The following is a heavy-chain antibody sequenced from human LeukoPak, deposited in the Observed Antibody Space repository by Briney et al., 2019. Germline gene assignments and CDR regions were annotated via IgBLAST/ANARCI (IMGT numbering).Heavy chain of an antibody. CDR3: ASERPSSSWYDY. CDR1: GFTFGDYA. V-gene: IGHV3-7*01. J-gene: IGHJ4*02. Sequence: PGGSLRLSCTASGFTFGDYAMSWVRQAPGKGLEWVANIKQDGTEKYYVDSVKGRFSISRDNANNSLYLQMNSLRAEDTAVYYCASERPSSSWYDYWGQGTLVTVSS. D-gene: IGHD6-13*01. CDR2: IKQDGTEK.